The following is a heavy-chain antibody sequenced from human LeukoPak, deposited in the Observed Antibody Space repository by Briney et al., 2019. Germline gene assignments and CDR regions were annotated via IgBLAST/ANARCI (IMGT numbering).Heavy chain of an antibody. CDR3: AKVGYGAITMVRGVIDY. J-gene: IGHJ4*02. V-gene: IGHV3-23*01. D-gene: IGHD3-10*01. Sequence: PGGSLRLSCAVSGFTFSSYAMSWVRQAPGKGLEWVSAISGSGGSTYYADSVKGRFTISRDNSKNTLYLQMNSLRAEDTAVYSCAKVGYGAITMVRGVIDYWGQGTLVTVSS. CDR1: GFTFSSYA. CDR2: ISGSGGST.